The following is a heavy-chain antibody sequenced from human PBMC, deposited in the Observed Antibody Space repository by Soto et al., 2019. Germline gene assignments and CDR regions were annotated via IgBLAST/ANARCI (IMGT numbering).Heavy chain of an antibody. J-gene: IGHJ4*02. D-gene: IGHD3-22*01. CDR3: ARAPGNYDGSGYFHFDV. CDR1: GGSFIGYY. CDR2: INHSGST. Sequence: SATLSLPCTIYGGSFIGYYWSGIPQPPGQGLEWIGEINHSGSTNYNPSLKSRVTISVDTSKNQFSLKMSSVTAADTAGDYCARAPGNYDGSGYFHFDVWGQGTRV. V-gene: IGHV4-34*01.